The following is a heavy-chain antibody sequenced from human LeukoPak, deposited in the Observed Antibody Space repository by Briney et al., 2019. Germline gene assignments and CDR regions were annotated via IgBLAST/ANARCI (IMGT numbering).Heavy chain of an antibody. Sequence: GGSLRLSCAASGFTFSSYGMTWVRQAPGKGLEWVSYISSSSSTIYYADSVKGRFTISRDNSKNTLYLQMNSLRAEDTAVYYCAKSIRGLPRAFDIWGQGTMVTVTT. J-gene: IGHJ3*02. CDR2: ISSSSSTI. CDR1: GFTFSSYG. D-gene: IGHD3-16*01. CDR3: AKSIRGLPRAFDI. V-gene: IGHV3-48*01.